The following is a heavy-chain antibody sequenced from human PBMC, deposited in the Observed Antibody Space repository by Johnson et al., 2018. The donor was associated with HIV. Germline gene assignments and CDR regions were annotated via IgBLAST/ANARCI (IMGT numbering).Heavy chain of an antibody. J-gene: IGHJ3*02. CDR1: GFTVSSNY. CDR3: ARDLRPPTRTVDI. Sequence: EVQLVESGGGVVQPGGSLRLSCAASGFTVSSNYMSWVRQAPGKGLEWVSAIYSGGSTYYTDSVKGRFTVSRDSSKNTLYLQMNSLRAEDTAVYYCARDLRPPTRTVDIWGQGTMVTVSS. V-gene: IGHV3-66*01. D-gene: IGHD5/OR15-5a*01. CDR2: IYSGGST.